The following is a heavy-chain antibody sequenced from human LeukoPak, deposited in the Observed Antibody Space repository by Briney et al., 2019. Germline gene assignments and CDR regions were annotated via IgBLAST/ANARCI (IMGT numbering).Heavy chain of an antibody. CDR1: GGSISSYY. CDR3: ARDAIFMAAGYYFDY. Sequence: SETLSLTCTVSGGSISSYYWNWIRQPPGKGLEWIGYISYSGSTNYNPSLKSRVTVSADTSKNQFSLKLRSVSAADTAVYYCARDAIFMAAGYYFDYWGQGSLVTVSS. V-gene: IGHV4-59*12. D-gene: IGHD3-22*01. J-gene: IGHJ4*02. CDR2: ISYSGST.